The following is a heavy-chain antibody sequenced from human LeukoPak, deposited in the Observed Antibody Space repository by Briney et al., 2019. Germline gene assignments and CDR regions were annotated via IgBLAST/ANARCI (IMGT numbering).Heavy chain of an antibody. CDR3: AREGSMTARPFVSIDY. J-gene: IGHJ4*02. V-gene: IGHV4-4*07. CDR1: GGSIRTYY. CDR2: IHTSGST. Sequence: SETLSFTCTVSGGSIRTYYWSWIRQPAGKALEWIGRIHTSGSTDYNPSLESRVSMSVDTSKNQFSLKLRSVTAADTAVYYCAREGSMTARPFVSIDYWGQGTLVTVSS. D-gene: IGHD6-6*01.